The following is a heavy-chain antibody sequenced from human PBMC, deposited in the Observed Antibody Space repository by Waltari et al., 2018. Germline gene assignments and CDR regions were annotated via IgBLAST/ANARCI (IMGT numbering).Heavy chain of an antibody. D-gene: IGHD2-15*01. CDR1: GYTFTGYY. J-gene: IGHJ5*02. Sequence: QVQLVQSGAEVKKPGASVTVSCKASGYTFTGYYTHWGRQAPGQGLEWMGWINPNSGGTNSAQKFQGRVTMTRDTSISTAYMELSRLRSDDTAVYYCARTGVDNWFDPWGQGTLVTVSS. CDR2: INPNSGGT. CDR3: ARTGVDNWFDP. V-gene: IGHV1-2*02.